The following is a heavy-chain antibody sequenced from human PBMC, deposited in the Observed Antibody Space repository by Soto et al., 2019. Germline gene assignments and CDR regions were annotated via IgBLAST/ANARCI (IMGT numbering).Heavy chain of an antibody. D-gene: IGHD3-10*01. CDR1: GFTFSRYA. CDR3: ARSRSGAVADSFDF. V-gene: IGHV3-30*04. J-gene: IGHJ4*02. CDR2: ISRDGTNK. Sequence: QVQVVESGGGVVQPGRSLRLSCAASGFTFSRYAIHWVRQAPGKGLEWVAEISRDGTNKYYVDSVKGRFTISRDNSRNTLYLQMNSLRHEDAAVYYCARSRSGAVADSFDFWGQGTLVTVSS.